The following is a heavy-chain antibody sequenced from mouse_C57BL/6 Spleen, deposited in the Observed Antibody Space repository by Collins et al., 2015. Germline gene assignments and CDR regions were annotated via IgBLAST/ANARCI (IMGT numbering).Heavy chain of an antibody. CDR3: ARPPYYYGSSYGYFDV. CDR2: IDPSDSET. J-gene: IGHJ1*03. CDR1: GYTFTSYW. V-gene: IGHV1-52*01. Sequence: QVQLQQPGAELVRPGSSVKLSCKASGYTFTSYWMHWVKQRPIQGLEWIGNIDPSDSETHYNQKFKDKATLTVDKPSSTAYMQLSSLTSEDSAVYYCARPPYYYGSSYGYFDVWGTGTTVTVSS. D-gene: IGHD1-1*01.